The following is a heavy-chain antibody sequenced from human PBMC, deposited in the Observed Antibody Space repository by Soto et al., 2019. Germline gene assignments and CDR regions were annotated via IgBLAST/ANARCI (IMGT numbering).Heavy chain of an antibody. CDR3: AILRDDSGSYNNY. CDR2: IIPIFGTA. CDR1: GGTFSSYA. V-gene: IGHV1-69*13. J-gene: IGHJ4*02. D-gene: IGHD1-26*01. Sequence: SVKVSCKGSGGTFSSYAISGVRQAPGQGLEWMGGIIPIFGTANYAQKFQGRVTITADESTSTAYMELSSLRAEDTAVYYCAILRDDSGSYNNYWGQGTLVTVSS.